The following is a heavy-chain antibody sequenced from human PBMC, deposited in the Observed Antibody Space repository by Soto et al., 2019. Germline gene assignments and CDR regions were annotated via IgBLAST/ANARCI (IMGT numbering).Heavy chain of an antibody. Sequence: PSETLSLTCTVSGGSISRDNYYWSWIRQPPGKGLEWIGHIYYSGSTYYNPSLKSRITITVDTSRNQFSLILSSVTAADTAVYYCVRVKVGGSDLDYLDQWGQGTVVTVSS. CDR3: VRVKVGGSDLDYLDQ. V-gene: IGHV4-30-4*01. CDR1: GGSISRDNYY. D-gene: IGHD5-12*01. J-gene: IGHJ4*02. CDR2: IYYSGST.